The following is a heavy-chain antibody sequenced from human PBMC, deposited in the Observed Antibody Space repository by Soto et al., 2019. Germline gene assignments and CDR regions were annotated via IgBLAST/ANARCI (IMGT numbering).Heavy chain of an antibody. D-gene: IGHD3-22*01. CDR2: ISSSSSYI. Sequence: GGSLILSCAASGFTFSSYVMNWVRQAPGKGLEWVSSISSSSSYIYYADSVKGRFTISRDNAKNSLYLQMNSLRAEDTAVYYCARAYYDTADTDWGQGTLVTVSS. CDR3: ARAYYDTADTD. J-gene: IGHJ4*02. CDR1: GFTFSSYV. V-gene: IGHV3-21*01.